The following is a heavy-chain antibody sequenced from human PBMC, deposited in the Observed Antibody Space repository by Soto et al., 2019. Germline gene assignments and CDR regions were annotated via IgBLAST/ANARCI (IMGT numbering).Heavy chain of an antibody. CDR1: GFSFSNYA. Sequence: EVQLLESGGGLVQPGGSLRLSCQASGFSFSNYAMSWVRQAPGKGLEWVSGVSGSGQSATGDRTYYADSVKGRFTISRDNSKNTLYLQMNSLRAEDTAVYYCAKDEKGVIADYFDCWGQGTLVTVSS. CDR2: VSGSGQSATGDRT. J-gene: IGHJ4*02. CDR3: AKDEKGVIADYFDC. D-gene: IGHD3-10*01. V-gene: IGHV3-23*01.